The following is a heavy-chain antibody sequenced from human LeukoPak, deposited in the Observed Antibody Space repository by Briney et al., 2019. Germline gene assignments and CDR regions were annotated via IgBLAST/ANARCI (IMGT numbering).Heavy chain of an antibody. CDR1: GGSISSYY. CDR2: IYNSGSA. J-gene: IGHJ4*02. CDR3: ARWDRVSVTGRGGFDS. Sequence: KPSETLSLTCTVSGGSISSYYWSWIRQPPGKGLEWIGSIYNSGSAIYNPSLKSRVTISVDTSKNQFSLKLSSVTAADTAVYYCARWDRVSVTGRGGFDSWGQGTLVTVSS. D-gene: IGHD6-19*01. V-gene: IGHV4-4*08.